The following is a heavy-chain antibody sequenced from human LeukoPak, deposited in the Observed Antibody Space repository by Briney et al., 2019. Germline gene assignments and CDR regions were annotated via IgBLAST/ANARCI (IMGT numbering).Heavy chain of an antibody. D-gene: IGHD2-15*01. CDR3: ARDLPKYCSGGSCYSDWFDP. Sequence: SETLSLTCAVYGGSFSGYYWGWIRQPPGKGLEWIGSIYYSGSTYYNPSLKSRVTISVDTSKNQFSLKLSSVTAADTAVYYCARDLPKYCSGGSCYSDWFDPWGQGTLVTVSS. CDR1: GGSFSGYY. J-gene: IGHJ5*02. CDR2: IYYSGST. V-gene: IGHV4-34*01.